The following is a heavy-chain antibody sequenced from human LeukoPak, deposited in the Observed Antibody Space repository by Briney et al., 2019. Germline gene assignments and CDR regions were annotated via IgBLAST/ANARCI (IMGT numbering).Heavy chain of an antibody. D-gene: IGHD6-19*01. Sequence: GGSLRLSCAASGFSFSDYWMGWVRQAPGKGLEWVANIQQDGSEEYYMDSVKGRFTISRDNAKNSLYLQMNSLRAEDTAVYYCARLGYSSGWYAGDWGQGTLVTVSS. CDR3: ARLGYSSGWYAGD. J-gene: IGHJ4*02. V-gene: IGHV3-7*03. CDR2: IQQDGSEE. CDR1: GFSFSDYW.